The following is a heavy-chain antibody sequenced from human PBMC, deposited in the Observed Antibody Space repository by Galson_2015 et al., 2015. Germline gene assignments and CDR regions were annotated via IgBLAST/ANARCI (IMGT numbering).Heavy chain of an antibody. Sequence: SVKVSCKASGYTFTGYYMHWVRQAPGQGLEWMGRINPTSGGTNYAQKFQGRVTMTRDTSISTAYMELSRLRSDDTAVYYCATPSGRDGYNYAFDYWCQGTLVTVSS. D-gene: IGHD5-24*01. J-gene: IGHJ4*02. CDR3: ATPSGRDGYNYAFDY. CDR1: GYTFTGYY. V-gene: IGHV1-2*06. CDR2: INPTSGGT.